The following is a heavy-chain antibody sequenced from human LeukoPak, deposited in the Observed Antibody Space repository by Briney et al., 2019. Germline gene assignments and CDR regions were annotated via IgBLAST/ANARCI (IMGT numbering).Heavy chain of an antibody. CDR1: GFTFSSYS. CDR3: ARGRKSRSGWYGFDY. Sequence: GGSLRLSCAASGFTFSSYSMNWVRQAPGKGLEWVSSISSSSSYIYYADSVKGRFTISRDNAKNSLYLQMNSLRAEDTAVYYCARGRKSRSGWYGFDYWGQGTLVTVSS. J-gene: IGHJ4*02. V-gene: IGHV3-21*01. CDR2: ISSSSSYI. D-gene: IGHD6-19*01.